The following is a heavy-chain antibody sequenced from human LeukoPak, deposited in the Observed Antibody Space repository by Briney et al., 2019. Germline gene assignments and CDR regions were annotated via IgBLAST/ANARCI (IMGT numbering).Heavy chain of an antibody. Sequence: GRSLRLSCAASGFTFSSYSMNWVRQAPGKGLEWVSSISSSSSYIYYADSVKGRFTISRDNAKNSLYLQMNSLRAEDTAVYYCARAFDIVVVPAATDFDYWGQGTLVTVSS. CDR1: GFTFSSYS. J-gene: IGHJ4*02. V-gene: IGHV3-21*01. CDR2: ISSSSSYI. D-gene: IGHD2-2*01. CDR3: ARAFDIVVVPAATDFDY.